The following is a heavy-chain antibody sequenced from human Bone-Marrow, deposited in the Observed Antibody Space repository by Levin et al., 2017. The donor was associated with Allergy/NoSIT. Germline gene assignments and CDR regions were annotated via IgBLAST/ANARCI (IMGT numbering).Heavy chain of an antibody. Sequence: GGSLRLSCAASGFTFSNAWMNWVRQAPGKGLEWVGRIKSKTDGGTTDYAAPVKGRFTVSRDDSKNTLYLQMNSLKTEDTAVYYCTTERMLTRGSGIDYWGQGTLVTVSS. J-gene: IGHJ4*02. CDR2: IKSKTDGGTT. D-gene: IGHD1-26*01. V-gene: IGHV3-15*07. CDR1: GFTFSNAW. CDR3: TTERMLTRGSGIDY.